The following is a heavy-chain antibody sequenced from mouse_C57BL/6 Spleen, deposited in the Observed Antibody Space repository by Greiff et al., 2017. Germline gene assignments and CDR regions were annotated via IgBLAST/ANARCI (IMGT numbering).Heavy chain of an antibody. V-gene: IGHV1-69*01. Sequence: QVQLKQPGAELVMPGASVKLSCKASGYTFTSYWMHWVKQRPGQGLEWIGEIDPSDSYTNYNQKFKGKSTLTVDKSSSTAYMQLSSLTSEDSAVYYCARATAFPQLYYFDYWGQGTTLTVSS. J-gene: IGHJ2*01. CDR3: ARATAFPQLYYFDY. CDR1: GYTFTSYW. CDR2: IDPSDSYT. D-gene: IGHD3-1*01.